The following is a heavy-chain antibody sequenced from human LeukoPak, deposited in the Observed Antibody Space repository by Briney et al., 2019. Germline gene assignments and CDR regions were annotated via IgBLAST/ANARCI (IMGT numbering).Heavy chain of an antibody. Sequence: GGSLRLSCAASGFAFSDYPMSWVRQAPGKGLEWVSYISTTRSDIYYPDFVKGRFTISRDNAQNSLYLQVISLRAEDTAGYDCARVGQLLIPLDYWGQRTLVTVSS. CDR2: ISTTRSDI. J-gene: IGHJ4*02. D-gene: IGHD1-26*01. V-gene: IGHV3-11*01. CDR1: GFAFSDYP. CDR3: ARVGQLLIPLDY.